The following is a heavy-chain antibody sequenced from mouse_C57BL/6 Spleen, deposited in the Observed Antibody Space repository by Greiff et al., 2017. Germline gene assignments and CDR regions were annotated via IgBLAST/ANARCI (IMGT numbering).Heavy chain of an antibody. CDR2: IDPSDSET. D-gene: IGHD1-1*01. CDR1: GYTFTSYW. V-gene: IGHV1-52*01. CDR3: AREGDGSSSGFDY. J-gene: IGHJ2*01. Sequence: QVQLQQPGAELVRPGSSVKLSCKASGYTFTSYWMHWVKQRPIQGLEWIGNIDPSDSETHYNQKFKDKATLTVDKSSSTAYMQLSSLTSEDSAVYYCAREGDGSSSGFDYWGQGTTLTVSS.